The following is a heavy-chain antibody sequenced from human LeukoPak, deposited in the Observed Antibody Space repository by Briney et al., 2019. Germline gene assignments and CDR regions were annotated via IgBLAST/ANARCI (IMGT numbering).Heavy chain of an antibody. V-gene: IGHV1-2*02. J-gene: IGHJ5*02. CDR1: GYTFTTYY. Sequence: ASVKVSCKASGYTFTTYYMHWVRQAPGQGLEWMGWINPNSGDTNYAQKFQGRVTMTRDTSITTAYMELSRLRSDDTAVYYYATDRYSSSSGRFDPWGQGTLVTVSS. CDR3: ATDRYSSSSGRFDP. D-gene: IGHD6-6*01. CDR2: INPNSGDT.